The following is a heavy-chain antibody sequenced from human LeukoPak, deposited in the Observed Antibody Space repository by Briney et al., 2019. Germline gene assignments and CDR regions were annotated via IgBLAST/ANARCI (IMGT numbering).Heavy chain of an antibody. CDR3: ASAVVSQTDY. V-gene: IGHV3-64*04. CDR2: ISSNGGST. Sequence: PGGSLRLSCSVSGLTFSDYAMHWVRQAPGKGLEYVSAISSNGGSTYYADSVKGRFTISRDNAKNSLYLQMNSLRAEDTAVYYCASAVVSQTDYWGQGTLVTVSS. CDR1: GLTFSDYA. D-gene: IGHD2-8*02. J-gene: IGHJ4*02.